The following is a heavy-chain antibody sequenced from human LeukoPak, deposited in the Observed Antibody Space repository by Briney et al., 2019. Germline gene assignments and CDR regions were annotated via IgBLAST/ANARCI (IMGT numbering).Heavy chain of an antibody. D-gene: IGHD5-24*01. Sequence: GGSLRLSCAASGFTFSSYSMNWVRQAPGKGLEWVSSISSSSSYIYYADSVKGRFTISRDNSKNTLYLQMNSLRVEDTALYYCATDIDDYNTFAPLFQHWSQGTLVTVSS. J-gene: IGHJ1*01. V-gene: IGHV3-21*04. CDR3: ATDIDDYNTFAPLFQH. CDR1: GFTFSSYS. CDR2: ISSSSSYI.